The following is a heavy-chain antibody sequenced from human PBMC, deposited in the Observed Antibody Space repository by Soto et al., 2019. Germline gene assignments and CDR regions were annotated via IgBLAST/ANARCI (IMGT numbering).Heavy chain of an antibody. CDR1: GGSFSGYY. J-gene: IGHJ4*02. Sequence: SETLSLTCAVYGGSFSGYYWSWIRQPPGKGLEWIGEINHSGSTNYNPSLKSRVTISVDTSKNQFSLKLSSVTAADTAVYYCARGGNGRITIFGVVTLHFDYWGQGTLVTVSS. CDR2: INHSGST. D-gene: IGHD3-3*01. V-gene: IGHV4-34*01. CDR3: ARGGNGRITIFGVVTLHFDY.